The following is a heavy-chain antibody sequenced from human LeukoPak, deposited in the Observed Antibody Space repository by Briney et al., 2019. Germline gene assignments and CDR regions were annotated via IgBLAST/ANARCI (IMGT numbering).Heavy chain of an antibody. V-gene: IGHV3-23*01. CDR3: VKDPILMNSLWDYFDC. CDR1: GLTFNIFG. CDR2: IGGGDP. D-gene: IGHD1-26*01. J-gene: IGHJ4*02. Sequence: PGGPLSLSCAASGLTFNIFGMTWVRQPPGRGLEWVSFIGGGDPYYADSVKGRFTVSRDNSRSTVYLQMSSLRVEDTAVYYCVKDPILMNSLWDYFDCWGQGTLVTVSS.